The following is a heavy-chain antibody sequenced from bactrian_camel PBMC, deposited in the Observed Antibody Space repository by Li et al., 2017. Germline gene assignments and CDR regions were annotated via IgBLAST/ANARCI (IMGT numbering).Heavy chain of an antibody. D-gene: IGHD2*01. J-gene: IGHJ4*01. Sequence: HVQLVESGGGSVQAGGSLRLSCAASGYTYNRNCMAWFRQAPGKEREGVAAIYLGGGVPYYTDSVKGRFTIARDDGVNAIYLQMNSLKLEDTAVYYCVAGFLLPGVCGRGDWLGGTYMDTLTLILVAGVRGPRSPSP. CDR2: IYLGGGVP. V-gene: IGHV3S6*01. CDR3: VAGFLLPGVCGRGDWLGGTYMDTLTLILVA. CDR1: GYTYNRNC.